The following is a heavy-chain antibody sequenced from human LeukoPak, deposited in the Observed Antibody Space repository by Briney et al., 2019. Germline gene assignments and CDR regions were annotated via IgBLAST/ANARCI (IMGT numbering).Heavy chain of an antibody. CDR3: AKGLSGPANWGQN. CDR1: GFTFSSYG. CDR2: ISGSGGST. J-gene: IGHJ4*02. Sequence: PGGSLRLSCAASGFTFSSYGMSWVSQAPGKGLEWVSAISGSGGSTYYADSVKGRFTISRDNSKNTLYLQMNSLRAEDTAVYYCAKGLSGPANWGQNWGQGTLVTVSS. V-gene: IGHV3-23*01. D-gene: IGHD7-27*01.